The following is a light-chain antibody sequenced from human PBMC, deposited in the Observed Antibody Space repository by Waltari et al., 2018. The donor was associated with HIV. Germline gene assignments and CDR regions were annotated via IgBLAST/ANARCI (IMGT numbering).Light chain of an antibody. Sequence: SALTQPASVSGSPGQSTTISCTGTNSDVGSYDLVSWYQHHPGKAPKLLIYEVRKRPPRVSNRFSGSKSGNAASLTISGLQAEDEADYHCCSYAGSDSVIFGGGTKLTVL. CDR2: EVR. V-gene: IGLV2-23*02. CDR3: CSYAGSDSVI. J-gene: IGLJ2*01. CDR1: NSDVGSYDL.